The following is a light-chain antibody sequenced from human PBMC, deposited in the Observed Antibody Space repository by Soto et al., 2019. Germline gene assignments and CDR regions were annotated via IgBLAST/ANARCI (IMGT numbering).Light chain of an antibody. J-gene: IGKJ1*01. V-gene: IGKV1-5*03. Sequence: DIQMTQSPSTLSASVGDRVTITCRASQSISSWLAWYQQKPGKAPKLLIYEASSSEIGGPPRFSGSGFGTEFTLTISSVQPDDFATYYCQYYKEYSTFGQGTRSEIK. CDR3: QYYKEYST. CDR1: QSISSW. CDR2: EAS.